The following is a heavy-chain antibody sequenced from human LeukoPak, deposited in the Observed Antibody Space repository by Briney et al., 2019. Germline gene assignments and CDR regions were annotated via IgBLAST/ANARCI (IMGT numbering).Heavy chain of an antibody. J-gene: IGHJ3*02. CDR1: GFTFSNAW. D-gene: IGHD5-18*01. CDR3: TTVDTAMVSRRAFDI. V-gene: IGHV3-15*01. CDR2: IKSKTDGGTT. Sequence: GGSLRLSCAASGFTFSNAWMSWVRQAPGKGLEWVGRIKSKTDGGTTDYAAPVKGRFTISRDDSKNTLYLEMNSLKTEDTAGYYCTTVDTAMVSRRAFDIWGQGTMVTVSS.